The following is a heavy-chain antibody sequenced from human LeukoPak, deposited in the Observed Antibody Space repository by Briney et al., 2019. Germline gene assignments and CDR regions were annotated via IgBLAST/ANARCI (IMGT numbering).Heavy chain of an antibody. CDR2: IYTSGST. D-gene: IGHD3-9*01. Sequence: PSETLSLTCTVSGGSISSYYWSWIRQPAGKGLEWIGRIYTSGSTNYNPSLKSRVTMSVDTSKNQFSLKLSSVTAADTAVYYCASGNLNYDILTGYYIAPMDVWGQGTTVTVSS. J-gene: IGHJ6*02. CDR3: ASGNLNYDILTGYYIAPMDV. V-gene: IGHV4-4*07. CDR1: GGSISSYY.